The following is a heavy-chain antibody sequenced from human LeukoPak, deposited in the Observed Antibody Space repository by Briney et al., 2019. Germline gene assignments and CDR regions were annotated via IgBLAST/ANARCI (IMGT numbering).Heavy chain of an antibody. J-gene: IGHJ4*02. V-gene: IGHV3-43*02. CDR1: GFTFVVYA. Sequence: GGSLRLSCAASGFTFVVYARHGVCEALGKGLWWVSLISGDGGNTNYADSVKGRFTISRDNSKNSLYLQMNSLRTEDTALYYCASCITGTTAGTFDYWGQGTLVTVSS. CDR2: ISGDGGNT. D-gene: IGHD1-7*01. CDR3: ASCITGTTAGTFDY.